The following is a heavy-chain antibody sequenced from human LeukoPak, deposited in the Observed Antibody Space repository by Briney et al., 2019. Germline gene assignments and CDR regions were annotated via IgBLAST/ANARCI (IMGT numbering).Heavy chain of an antibody. CDR2: IYYSGST. Sequence: HSQTLSLTCTVSGGSISSGGYYWSWIRQPPGKGLEWIGSIYYSGSTYYNPSLKSRVTISVDTSKNQFSLKLSSVTAADTAVYYCARDRPVLAFDYWGQGTLVTVSS. D-gene: IGHD2/OR15-2a*01. CDR1: GGSISSGGYY. J-gene: IGHJ4*02. CDR3: ARDRPVLAFDY. V-gene: IGHV4-39*07.